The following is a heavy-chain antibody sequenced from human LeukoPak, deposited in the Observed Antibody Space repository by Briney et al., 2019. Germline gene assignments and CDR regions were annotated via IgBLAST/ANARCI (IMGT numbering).Heavy chain of an antibody. J-gene: IGHJ4*02. CDR3: AKLPRLVVVVAATDY. CDR1: GFTFSSYA. CDR2: ISRSGGST. V-gene: IGHV3-23*01. D-gene: IGHD2-15*01. Sequence: GGSLRLSCAASGFTFSSYAMSWVRQAPGKGLEWDSAISRSGGSTYSADSVKGRFTISIDNSKNTLYLQMNSLRAEDTAVYYCAKLPRLVVVVAATDYWGQGTLVTVTS.